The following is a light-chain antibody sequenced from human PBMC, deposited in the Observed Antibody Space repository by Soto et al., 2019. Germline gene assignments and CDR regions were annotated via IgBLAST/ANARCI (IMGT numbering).Light chain of an antibody. V-gene: IGKV3-20*01. Sequence: IVLTQSPATLSLSPGERATLSCRLSQSVSSSYLAWYQRKPGQAPRLLIYGACSRATGIPDRFSGSGSGTDFTLTITRLEPEDFAVFYCQHYHSSPISFGQGTRLEI. J-gene: IGKJ5*01. CDR3: QHYHSSPIS. CDR2: GAC. CDR1: QSVSSSY.